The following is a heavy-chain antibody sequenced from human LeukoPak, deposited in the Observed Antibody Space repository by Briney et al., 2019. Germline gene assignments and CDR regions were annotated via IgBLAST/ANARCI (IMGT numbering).Heavy chain of an antibody. CDR1: GFTFSTYW. J-gene: IGHJ6*03. CDR2: ISGSGGST. CDR3: AKDGGRGDHEKDYYMDV. V-gene: IGHV3-23*01. Sequence: GGSLRLSCAASGFTFSTYWMHWVRQAPGKGLEWVSAISGSGGSTYYADSVKGRFTISRDNSKNTLYLQMNSLRAEDTAVYYCAKDGGRGDHEKDYYMDVWGKGTTVTVSS. D-gene: IGHD3-16*01.